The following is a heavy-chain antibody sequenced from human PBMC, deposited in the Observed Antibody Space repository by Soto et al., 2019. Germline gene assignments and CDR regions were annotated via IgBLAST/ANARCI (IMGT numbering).Heavy chain of an antibody. J-gene: IGHJ4*02. CDR3: TTESQWEPYYFDY. CDR1: GFTFSNAW. D-gene: IGHD1-26*01. CDR2: IKSKTDGGTT. Sequence: EVQLVESGGGLVKPGGSLRLSCAASGFTFSNAWMNWVRQAPGKGLEWVGRIKSKTDGGTTNYAAPVKGRFTNSRDDSKNTLYLQMNSLKTEDTAVSYCTTESQWEPYYFDYWGQGTLVTVSS. V-gene: IGHV3-15*07.